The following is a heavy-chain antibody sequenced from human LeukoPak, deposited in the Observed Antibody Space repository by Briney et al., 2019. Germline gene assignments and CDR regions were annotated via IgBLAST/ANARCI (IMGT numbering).Heavy chain of an antibody. Sequence: SVKVSCKASGGTFSSYAISWVRQAPGQGLEWMGGIIPIFGTANYAQKFQGRVTITTDESTSTAYMELSSLRSEDTAVYYCASAAGAGRDYYYYMEVWGKGTTVTVSS. CDR3: ASAAGAGRDYYYYMEV. CDR1: GGTFSSYA. D-gene: IGHD6-13*01. V-gene: IGHV1-69*05. CDR2: IIPIFGTA. J-gene: IGHJ6*03.